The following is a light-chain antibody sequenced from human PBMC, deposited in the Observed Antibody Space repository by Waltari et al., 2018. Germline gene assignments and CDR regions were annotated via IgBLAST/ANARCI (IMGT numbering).Light chain of an antibody. CDR2: DVS. J-gene: IGLJ2*01. Sequence: QSALTQPASVSGSPGQSITISCTGTSSDIGGYNSVSWYQQHPGKAPKLMIYDVSNRPSGVSNRLSGSKSGNTASLTISGLQAEYEADYYCTSYTTTSTVVFGGGTKLTVL. V-gene: IGLV2-14*03. CDR1: SSDIGGYNS. CDR3: TSYTTTSTVV.